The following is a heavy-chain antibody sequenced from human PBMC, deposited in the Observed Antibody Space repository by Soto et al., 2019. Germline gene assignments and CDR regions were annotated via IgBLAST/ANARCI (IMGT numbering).Heavy chain of an antibody. CDR1: GFTFSSYG. CDR2: ISYDGSNK. Sequence: QVQLVESGGGVVQPGRSLRLSCAASGFTFSSYGMHWVRQAPGKGLEWVAVISYDGSNKYYAESVKGRFTISRDNSKNTLYLQMNSLRAEDTAVYYCAKAPMVRRVPWGQGTLVTVSS. V-gene: IGHV3-30*18. D-gene: IGHD3-10*01. CDR3: AKAPMVRRVP. J-gene: IGHJ5*02.